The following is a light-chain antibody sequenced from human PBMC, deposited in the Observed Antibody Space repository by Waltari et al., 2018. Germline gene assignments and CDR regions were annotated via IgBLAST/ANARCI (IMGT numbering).Light chain of an antibody. Sequence: SSELTQPPSVSVSPGQTARITCSGAALPNRYTYWYRQKPGQAPVLLIYKDTERPSGIPERFSGSSSGTTVTLTISGVQAEDEADYYCQSADSAGTYVFGTGTKVTVL. J-gene: IGLJ1*01. V-gene: IGLV3-25*03. CDR2: KDT. CDR3: QSADSAGTYV. CDR1: ALPNRY.